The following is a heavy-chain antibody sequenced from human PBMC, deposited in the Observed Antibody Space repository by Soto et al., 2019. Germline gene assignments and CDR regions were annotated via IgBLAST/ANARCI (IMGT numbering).Heavy chain of an antibody. D-gene: IGHD3-22*01. CDR2: VFYTGTT. V-gene: IGHV4-59*13. CDR3: ARLLYHDTSGLQYYYFDL. Sequence: QVQLQESGPGLVKASETLSLTCTVSGGSTSRYPWGWVRQPPGRGLGWVGYVFYTGTTRYNPSLSARVTMSVDTSRNLFSLKLSSVTAADTAVYYCARLLYHDTSGLQYYYFDLWGQGTLVTVSS. CDR1: GGSTSRYP. J-gene: IGHJ4*02.